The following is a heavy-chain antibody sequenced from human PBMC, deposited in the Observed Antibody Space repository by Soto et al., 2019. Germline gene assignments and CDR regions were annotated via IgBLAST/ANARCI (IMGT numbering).Heavy chain of an antibody. J-gene: IGHJ4*02. V-gene: IGHV3-13*01. CDR3: ARSITGTQDFDY. CDR1: GFTFSSYD. D-gene: IGHD1-20*01. CDR2: IGNAGDT. Sequence: VQLVESGGGLVQPGGSLRLSCAASGFTFSSYDMHWVRQATGKGLEWVSAIGNAGDTYYPGSVKGRFTISRENAKNSLYLQMNSLRAGDTAVYYCARSITGTQDFDYWGQGTLVTVSS.